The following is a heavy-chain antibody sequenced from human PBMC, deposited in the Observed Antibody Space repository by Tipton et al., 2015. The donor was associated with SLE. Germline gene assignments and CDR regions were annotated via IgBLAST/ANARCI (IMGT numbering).Heavy chain of an antibody. Sequence: TLSLTCTVSGGSISSYYWSWIRQPQGKELEWIGYIYYSGSTNYNPSLKSRVTISVDTSKNQFSLKLNSVTAADTAVYYCASTYYDFWSGSINGVFDYWGQGTLVTVSS. D-gene: IGHD3-3*01. CDR1: GGSISSYY. J-gene: IGHJ4*02. CDR3: ASTYYDFWSGSINGVFDY. V-gene: IGHV4-59*01. CDR2: IYYSGST.